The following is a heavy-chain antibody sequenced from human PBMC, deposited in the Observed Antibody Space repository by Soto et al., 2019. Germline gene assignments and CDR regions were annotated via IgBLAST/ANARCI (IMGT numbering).Heavy chain of an antibody. CDR3: VRGIVATIGAFDI. D-gene: IGHD5-12*01. J-gene: IGHJ3*02. CDR1: GGTISSND. Sequence: SETLSLTWIVSGGTISSNDWSWMRQPPGKGLEWIGYINYSGSTKYNPSLQSRVTISVDTSKNQLYLKVTSMIAADTAVYYCVRGIVATIGAFDIWGQGTMVTVSS. CDR2: INYSGST. V-gene: IGHV4-59*01.